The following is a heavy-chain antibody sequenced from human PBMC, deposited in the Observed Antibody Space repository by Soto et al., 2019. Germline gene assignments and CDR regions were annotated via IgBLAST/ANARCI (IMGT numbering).Heavy chain of an antibody. V-gene: IGHV4-34*01. Sequence: SETLSLTCAVYGGSFSGYYWGWIRQPPGKGLEWIGEINHSGSTNYNPSLKSRVIISVDTSKNQFSLRLSSVTAADMAVYYCARHYYYGSGKYYNDANYYMDVWGKGTTVTVSS. CDR3: ARHYYYGSGKYYNDANYYMDV. J-gene: IGHJ6*03. D-gene: IGHD3-10*01. CDR1: GGSFSGYY. CDR2: INHSGST.